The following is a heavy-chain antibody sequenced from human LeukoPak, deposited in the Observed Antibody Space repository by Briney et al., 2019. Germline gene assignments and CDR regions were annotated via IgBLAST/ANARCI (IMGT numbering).Heavy chain of an antibody. V-gene: IGHV3-11*01. Sequence: GGSLRLSCVGSGFNFSDYYMSWIRQAPGKGLEWISYISPNDVNRYYVDAVKGRFTVSRDNAKNSLFLQMKSLRVEDTAVYYCAGSGSPGDHWGQGTLVTVSS. D-gene: IGHD3-10*01. CDR2: ISPNDVNR. J-gene: IGHJ4*02. CDR1: GFNFSDYY. CDR3: AGSGSPGDH.